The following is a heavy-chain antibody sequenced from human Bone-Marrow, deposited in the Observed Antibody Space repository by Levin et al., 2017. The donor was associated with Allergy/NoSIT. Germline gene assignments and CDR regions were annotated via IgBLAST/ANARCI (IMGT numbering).Heavy chain of an antibody. CDR2: IKSKPDGGAI. D-gene: IGHD2-21*01. V-gene: IGHV3-15*01. J-gene: IGHJ5*02. CDR3: TTLSVILSS. CDR1: GLTFSHAW. Sequence: KTGGSLRLSCAASGLTFSHAWMTWVRQAPGKGLECVGRIKSKPDGGAIDYAAPVQDRFTVSRDDSKNTLYLEMNSLKTEDTAVYFCTTLSVILSSWGQGTLVTVSS.